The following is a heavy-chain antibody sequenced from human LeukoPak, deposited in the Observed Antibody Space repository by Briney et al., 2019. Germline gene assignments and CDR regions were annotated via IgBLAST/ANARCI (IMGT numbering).Heavy chain of an antibody. Sequence: SETLSLTCTVSGGSISSYYWSWIRQPPGKGLEWIGYIYYSGSTNYNPSLKSRVTISVDTSKNQFSLKLSSVTAADTAVYYCARYAAAARYYYYYYYMDVWGKGTTVTVSS. CDR1: GGSISSYY. CDR3: ARYAAAARYYYYYYYMDV. J-gene: IGHJ6*03. V-gene: IGHV4-59*12. D-gene: IGHD6-13*01. CDR2: IYYSGST.